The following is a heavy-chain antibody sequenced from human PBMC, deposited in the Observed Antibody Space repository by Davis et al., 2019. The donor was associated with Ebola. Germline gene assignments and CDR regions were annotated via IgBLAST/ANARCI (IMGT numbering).Heavy chain of an antibody. CDR1: GGSISSYY. CDR3: AKEMATSFDY. CDR2: IHYSGIT. J-gene: IGHJ4*02. D-gene: IGHD5-24*01. V-gene: IGHV4-59*12. Sequence: SETLSLTCTVSGGSISSYYWSWIRQSPGKGLEWIGYIHYSGITNYNPSLKSRVTISVDTSKNQFSLKLRSVTAADTAVYYCAKEMATSFDYWGQGTLVTVSS.